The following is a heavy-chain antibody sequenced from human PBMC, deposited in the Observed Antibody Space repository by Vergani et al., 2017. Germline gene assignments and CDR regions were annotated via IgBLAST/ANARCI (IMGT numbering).Heavy chain of an antibody. CDR2: INPSGGST. V-gene: IGHV1-46*01. CDR3: AKDWAPYCSGGRCYGMDV. D-gene: IGHD2-15*01. J-gene: IGHJ6*02. CDR1: GYTFTSYY. Sequence: QVQLVQSGAAVKKPGASVKVSCKASGYTFTSYYMHWVRQAPGQGLEWMGIINPSGGSTSYAQKFQGRVTMTRDTSTSTVYMELSSLRSEDTAVYYCAKDWAPYCSGGRCYGMDVWGQGTTVTVSS.